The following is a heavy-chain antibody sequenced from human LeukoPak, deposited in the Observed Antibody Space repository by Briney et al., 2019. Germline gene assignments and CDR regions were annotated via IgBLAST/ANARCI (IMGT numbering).Heavy chain of an antibody. J-gene: IGHJ5*02. CDR2: ISGSGGST. CDR3: AKGFYCSSTSCYGDWFDP. D-gene: IGHD2-2*01. Sequence: GGSLSLSRAASRFTLSSYAMSWVRQAPGEEVEWVSAISGSGGSTYYADSVKGRFTISRDNSKKTLYLQMNSLRAEYTAEYYCAKGFYCSSTSCYGDWFDPWGQGTLVTVSS. V-gene: IGHV3-23*01. CDR1: RFTLSSYA.